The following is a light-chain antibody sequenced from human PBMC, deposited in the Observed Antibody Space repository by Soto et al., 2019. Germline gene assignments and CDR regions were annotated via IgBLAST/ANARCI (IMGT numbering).Light chain of an antibody. V-gene: IGKV3-20*01. CDR2: GAS. CDR3: QQYSNSPRT. Sequence: EIVLTQAPGTLSLSPGEGDTLSCRASESVSRNFLAWYQQKPGQAPRLLIYGASSRATGIPDRFSGSGSGTDFTLTISRLEPEDFAMYYCQQYSNSPRTFGQGTNVEIQ. CDR1: ESVSRNF. J-gene: IGKJ1*01.